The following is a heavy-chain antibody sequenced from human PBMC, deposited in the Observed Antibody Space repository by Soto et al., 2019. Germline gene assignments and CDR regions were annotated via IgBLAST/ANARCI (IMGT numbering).Heavy chain of an antibody. D-gene: IGHD1-26*01. CDR1: GGSISSYY. CDR3: ARVLVGAFFDY. CDR2: IYYSGST. J-gene: IGHJ4*02. V-gene: IGHV4-59*01. Sequence: SETLSLTCTVSGGSISSYYWSWIRQPPGKGLEWIGYIYYSGSTNYNPSLKSRVTISVDTSKNQFSLKLSSVTAADTAAYYCARVLVGAFFDYWGQGTLVTVSS.